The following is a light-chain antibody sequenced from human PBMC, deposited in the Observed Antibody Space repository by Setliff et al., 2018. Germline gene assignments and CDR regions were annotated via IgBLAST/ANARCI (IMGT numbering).Light chain of an antibody. CDR1: SSDVGGYDY. V-gene: IGLV2-14*03. CDR2: DVS. CDR3: SSYAGSSTLDV. J-gene: IGLJ1*01. Sequence: QSVLAQPASVSGSPGQSITISCTGTSSDVGGYDYVSWYQQHPDKAPKLMIFDVSNRPSGVSNRFSGSKSGNTASLTISGLQAEDEADYYCSSYAGSSTLDVFGTGTKGTVL.